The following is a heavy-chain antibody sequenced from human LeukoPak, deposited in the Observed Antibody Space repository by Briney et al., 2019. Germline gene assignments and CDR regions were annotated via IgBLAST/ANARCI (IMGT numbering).Heavy chain of an antibody. Sequence: RGSLRLSCAASGFTFSTYAVNWVRQAPGKGLEWVSAISTSGGGTYYADSVKGRFTISRDNSKNTLYLQMNGLRGEDTAVYYCAKGRNGDNVAEASDIWGQGTMVTVSS. CDR2: ISTSGGGT. D-gene: IGHD4-17*01. CDR3: AKGRNGDNVAEASDI. J-gene: IGHJ3*02. CDR1: GFTFSTYA. V-gene: IGHV3-23*01.